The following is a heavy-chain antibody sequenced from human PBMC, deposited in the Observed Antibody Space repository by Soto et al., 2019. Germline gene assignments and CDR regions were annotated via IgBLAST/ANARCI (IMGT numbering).Heavy chain of an antibody. D-gene: IGHD2-15*01. CDR2: IYYRGST. V-gene: IGHV4-39*07. J-gene: IGHJ5*02. CDR1: GGPISSSSYY. CDR3: ARVGYCSGGSCIRFDP. Sequence: PSETLSLTCTVSGGPISSSSYYWGWIRQPPGKGLEWIGSIYYRGSTYYNPSLKSRDTISVDTSKNQFYLKLSSVTAADTAVYYCARVGYCSGGSCIRFDPWGQGTLVT.